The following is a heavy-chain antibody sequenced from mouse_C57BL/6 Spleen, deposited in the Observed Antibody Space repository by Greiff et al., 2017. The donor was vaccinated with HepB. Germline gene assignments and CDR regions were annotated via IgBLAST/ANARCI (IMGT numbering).Heavy chain of an antibody. V-gene: IGHV14-4*01. CDR1: GFNIKDDY. CDR2: IDPENGDT. J-gene: IGHJ2*01. Sequence: EVQLQQSGAELVRPGASVKLSCTASGFNIKDDYMHWVKQRPEQGLEWIGWIDPENGDTEYASKFQGKATITADTSSNTAYLQLSSLTSEDTAVYYCTLYDYDPYFDYWGQGTTRTVSS. D-gene: IGHD2-4*01. CDR3: TLYDYDPYFDY.